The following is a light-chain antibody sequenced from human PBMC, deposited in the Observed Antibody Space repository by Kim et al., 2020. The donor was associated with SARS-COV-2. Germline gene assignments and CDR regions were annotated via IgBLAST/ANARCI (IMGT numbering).Light chain of an antibody. CDR2: GAS. J-gene: IGKJ1*01. V-gene: IGKV3-20*01. CDR3: QQYGSSPRT. CDR1: QSVSSSY. Sequence: SPGERATLSFRASQSVSSSYLAWYQQKPGQAPRLLIYGASSRATGLPDRFSGSGSGTDFTLTISRLQPEDFAVYYCQQYGSSPRTFGQGTKVDIK.